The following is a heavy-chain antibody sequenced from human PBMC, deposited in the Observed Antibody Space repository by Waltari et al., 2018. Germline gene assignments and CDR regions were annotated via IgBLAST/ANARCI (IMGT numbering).Heavy chain of an antibody. D-gene: IGHD3-3*01. Sequence: QVQLVQSGAEVKKPGASVKVSCRASGYTFADFAISWVRQAPGKWVERMGWVSANNGHKNQEQKFLGRLSMTKDTSTTSVYMELEYITADAAGVYYCARERDRLMEGGYLLALDPWGQGTPVTVSS. V-gene: IGHV1-18*01. CDR1: GYTFADFA. J-gene: IGHJ5*02. CDR3: ARERDRLMEGGYLLALDP. CDR2: VSANNGHK.